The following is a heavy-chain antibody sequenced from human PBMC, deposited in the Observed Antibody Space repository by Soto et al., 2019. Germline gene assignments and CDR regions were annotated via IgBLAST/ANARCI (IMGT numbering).Heavy chain of an antibody. Sequence: GGALRLSCVASGFTFSSSFMGWVRQAPGKGLEWVANINQDGGGTYYVDSVQGRFTISRDNAKDSLFLQLNSLRGEDTAVYYCARYFRGSGRYFFDYWGQGTLVTVSS. CDR1: GFTFSSSF. CDR2: INQDGGGT. D-gene: IGHD6-19*01. J-gene: IGHJ4*02. V-gene: IGHV3-7*03. CDR3: ARYFRGSGRYFFDY.